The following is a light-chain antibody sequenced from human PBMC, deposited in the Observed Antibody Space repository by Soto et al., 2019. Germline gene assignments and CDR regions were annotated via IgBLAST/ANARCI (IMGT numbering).Light chain of an antibody. CDR3: QQANSFPLT. J-gene: IGKJ4*01. CDR2: AAS. CDR1: QAISSW. Sequence: DIPMTPSPSSVYASVGDRVTITCRARQAISSWLALYQQKPGKAPKLLISAASSLRSGNSSRFSGSGSGTYFTLTIIGLQREDFATYYCQQANSFPLTFGGGTKEEIK. V-gene: IGKV1-12*01.